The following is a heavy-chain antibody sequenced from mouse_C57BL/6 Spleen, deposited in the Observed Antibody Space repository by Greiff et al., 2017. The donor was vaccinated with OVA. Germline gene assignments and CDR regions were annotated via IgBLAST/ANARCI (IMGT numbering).Heavy chain of an antibody. CDR1: GFTFSDAW. CDR3: TSANWDYWYFDV. J-gene: IGHJ1*03. V-gene: IGHV6-6*01. Sequence: EVMLVESGGGLVQPGGSMKLSCAASGFTFSDAWMDWVRQSPEKGLEWVAEIRNKANNHATYYAESVKGRFTISRDDSKSSVYLQMNSLRAEDTGIYYCTSANWDYWYFDVWGTGTTVTVSS. CDR2: IRNKANNHAT. D-gene: IGHD4-1*01.